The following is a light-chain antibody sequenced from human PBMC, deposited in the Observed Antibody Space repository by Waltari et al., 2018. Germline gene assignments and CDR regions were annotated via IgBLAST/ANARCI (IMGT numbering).Light chain of an antibody. CDR3: QQYYSTPYT. CDR1: QSVLYNSNNKNY. J-gene: IGKJ2*01. V-gene: IGKV4-1*01. Sequence: DIVMTQSPDSLAVSLGERATINCKSSQSVLYNSNNKNYLAWYQQKPGQPPKLLIYWASTREAGVPDLFSGGGSGTDFTLTISSLQAEDVAVYYCQQYYSTPYTFGQGTKLEIK. CDR2: WAS.